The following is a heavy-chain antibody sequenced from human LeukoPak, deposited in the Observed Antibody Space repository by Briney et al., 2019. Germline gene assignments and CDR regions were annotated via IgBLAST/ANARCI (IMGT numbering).Heavy chain of an antibody. D-gene: IGHD2-2*01. Sequence: GGSLRLSCAASGFTFSSYAMSWVRQAPGKGLEWVSAISGSGGSTYYADSVKGRFTISRDNSKNTLYLQMNSLRAEDTAVYYCAKDLSDRVVPAAPFDYWGQGTLVTVSS. J-gene: IGHJ4*02. V-gene: IGHV3-23*01. CDR3: AKDLSDRVVPAAPFDY. CDR2: ISGSGGST. CDR1: GFTFSSYA.